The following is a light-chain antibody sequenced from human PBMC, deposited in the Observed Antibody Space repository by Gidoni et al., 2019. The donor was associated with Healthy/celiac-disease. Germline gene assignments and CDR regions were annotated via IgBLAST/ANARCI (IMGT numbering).Light chain of an antibody. CDR3: QQYGSSPKT. CDR2: GAS. CDR1: QSVSSSY. V-gene: IGKV3-20*01. J-gene: IGKJ1*01. Sequence: EIVLTQSRGTLSLSPGEGATLSCRASQSVSSSYLAWYQQKPGQAPRLLIYGASSRATGIPDRFSGSGSGTDFTLTISRLEPEDFAVYYCQQYGSSPKTFGQGTKVEIK.